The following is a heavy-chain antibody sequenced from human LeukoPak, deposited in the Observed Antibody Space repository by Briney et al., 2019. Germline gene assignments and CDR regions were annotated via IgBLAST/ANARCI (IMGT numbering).Heavy chain of an antibody. V-gene: IGHV3-53*01. CDR2: IYSGGST. CDR3: ARKYCSSTSCSLDY. D-gene: IGHD2-2*01. Sequence: PGGSLRLSCAASGFTVSSNYMSWVRQAPGKGLEWVSVIYSGGSTYYADSVKGRFTISRDNSKNTLYLQMNSLRAEDTAVYCCARKYCSSTSCSLDYWGQGTLVTVSS. CDR1: GFTVSSNY. J-gene: IGHJ4*02.